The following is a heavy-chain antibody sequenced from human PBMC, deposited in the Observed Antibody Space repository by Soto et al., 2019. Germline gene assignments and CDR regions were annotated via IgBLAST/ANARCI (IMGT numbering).Heavy chain of an antibody. CDR2: IVPMLGTP. V-gene: IGHV1-69*16. J-gene: IGHJ6*02. Sequence: QVQLVQSGAEVKEPGSSVRVSCKASGGTFDNFIMNWVRQTPGQGLEWMGGIVPMLGTPTYAEKFKGRVTISPTGSTSTMDVEVTSLRSDDTAIYYCARNGTYSSSLSQYSGMDVWGQGTTVTVSS. D-gene: IGHD1-26*01. CDR3: ARNGTYSSSLSQYSGMDV. CDR1: GGTFDNFI.